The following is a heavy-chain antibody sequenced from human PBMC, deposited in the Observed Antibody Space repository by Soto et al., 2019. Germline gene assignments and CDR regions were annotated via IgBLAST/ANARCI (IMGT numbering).Heavy chain of an antibody. V-gene: IGHV4-39*01. Sequence: SEPLSLTCTVSGGSISSSGYYWGWIRQPPGKGLEWIGSIYYSGSTYYNPSLKSRVTISVDTSKNQFSLKLSSVTAADTAVYYCARHGKYQLLEGNWFDPWGQGTLVTVSS. CDR1: GGSISSSGYY. J-gene: IGHJ5*02. CDR2: IYYSGST. D-gene: IGHD2-2*01. CDR3: ARHGKYQLLEGNWFDP.